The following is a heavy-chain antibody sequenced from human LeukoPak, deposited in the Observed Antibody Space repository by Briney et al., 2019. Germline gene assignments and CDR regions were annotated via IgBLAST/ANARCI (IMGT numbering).Heavy chain of an antibody. CDR3: ARVVESGSYDFYYYYYMDV. V-gene: IGHV4-4*07. Sequence: SETLSLTCTVSGGSISTYYWSWIRQPAGKGLEWIGRIYTSGSTNYNPSLKSRVTTSVDTSKNQFSLKLSSVTAADTAVYYCARVVESGSYDFYYYYYMDVWGKGTTVTISS. CDR2: IYTSGST. CDR1: GGSISTYY. D-gene: IGHD1-26*01. J-gene: IGHJ6*03.